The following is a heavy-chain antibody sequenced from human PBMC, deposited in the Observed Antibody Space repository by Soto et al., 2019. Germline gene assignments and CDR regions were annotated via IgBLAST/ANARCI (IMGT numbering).Heavy chain of an antibody. J-gene: IGHJ6*02. CDR3: ARRRRRGLAAAGTYYYYYYGMDV. CDR2: IDPSDSYT. V-gene: IGHV5-10-1*01. Sequence: GESLKISCKGSGYSFTSYWISWVRQMPGKGLEWMGRIDPSDSYTNYSPSFQGHVTISADKSISTAYLQWSSLKASDTAMYYCARRRRRGLAAAGTYYYYYYGMDVWGQGTTVTV. D-gene: IGHD6-13*01. CDR1: GYSFTSYW.